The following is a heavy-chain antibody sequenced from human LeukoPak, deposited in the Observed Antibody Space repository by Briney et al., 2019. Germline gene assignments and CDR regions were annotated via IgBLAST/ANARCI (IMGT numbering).Heavy chain of an antibody. D-gene: IGHD3-10*01. CDR2: INSDGSST. CDR3: AGVWFGELGPIDY. CDR1: GFTFSSYW. J-gene: IGHJ4*02. V-gene: IGHV3-74*01. Sequence: GGSLRLSCAASGFTFSSYWMHWVRQAPGKGLVWVSRINSDGSSTSYADSVKGRFTISRDNSKNTLYLQMNSLRAEDTAVYYCAGVWFGELGPIDYWGQGTLVTVSS.